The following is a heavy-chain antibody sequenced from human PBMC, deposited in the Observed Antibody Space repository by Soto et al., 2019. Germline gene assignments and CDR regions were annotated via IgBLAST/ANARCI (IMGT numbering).Heavy chain of an antibody. D-gene: IGHD1-26*01. CDR2: ITYDGSNQ. CDR3: ARAPSGSYPEFDY. V-gene: IGHV3-30-3*01. Sequence: GGSLRLSCAASGFIFSSYTMHWVRQAPGKGLEWVGVITYDGSNQYYADSVKGRFTISRDNSRNMLFLQMNSLRPDDTAVYYCARAPSGSYPEFDYWGQGTLVTVSS. J-gene: IGHJ4*02. CDR1: GFIFSSYT.